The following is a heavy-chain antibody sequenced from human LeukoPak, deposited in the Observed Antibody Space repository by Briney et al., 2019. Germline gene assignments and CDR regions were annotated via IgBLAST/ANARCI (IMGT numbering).Heavy chain of an antibody. V-gene: IGHV1-18*01. CDR1: GFTFDTYL. D-gene: IGHD3-22*01. Sequence: GASVKVSCKASGFTFDTYLISWLRQAPGQGLEWMGRISVHNGNTNYAQNLQGRVSLATHTSTSTVYMELRSLTSDDTAIYYCARGDYYDSSGYDLWGQGILVTVSS. CDR2: ISVHNGNT. CDR3: ARGDYYDSSGYDL. J-gene: IGHJ5*02.